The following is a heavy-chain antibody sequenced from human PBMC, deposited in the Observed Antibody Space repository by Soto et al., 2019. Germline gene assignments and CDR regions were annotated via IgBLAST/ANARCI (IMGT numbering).Heavy chain of an antibody. D-gene: IGHD3-10*01. J-gene: IGHJ4*02. V-gene: IGHV3-23*01. CDR2: ISGSGGST. CDR3: AKVGRVLLWFGELTLDD. CDR1: GFTFSSYA. Sequence: GESLKISCAASGFTFSSYAMSWVRQAPGKGLEWVSAISGSGGSTYYADSVKGRFTISRDNSKNTLYLQMNSLRAEDTAVYYCAKVGRVLLWFGELTLDDWGQRTLVTVSS.